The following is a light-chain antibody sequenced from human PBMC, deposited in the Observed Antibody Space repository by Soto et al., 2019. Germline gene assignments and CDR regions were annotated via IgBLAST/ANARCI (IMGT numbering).Light chain of an antibody. CDR3: SSYTSTGTLVV. Sequence: QSALTQPASVSGSPGQSITISCTGTRSDVGTYNYVSWYQQHPGKAPKVIIYEVDHWPSGVSDRFSGSKSGNTASLTISGLQAEDEADYYCSSYTSTGTLVVFGGGTKVTVL. CDR2: EVD. J-gene: IGLJ2*01. CDR1: RSDVGTYNY. V-gene: IGLV2-14*01.